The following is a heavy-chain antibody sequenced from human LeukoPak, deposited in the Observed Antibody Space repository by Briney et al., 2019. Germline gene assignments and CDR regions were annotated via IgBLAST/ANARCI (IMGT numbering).Heavy chain of an antibody. J-gene: IGHJ3*02. Sequence: GGSLRLPCAASGFTFSRYWMSWVRQAPGKGLEWVANIKQDGSEKYYVDSVKGRFTISRDNAKNSLYLQMNSLRAEDTAVYYCARDRWLPYGDYVPNDAFDIWGQGTMVTVSS. CDR1: GFTFSRYW. D-gene: IGHD4-17*01. CDR2: IKQDGSEK. CDR3: ARDRWLPYGDYVPNDAFDI. V-gene: IGHV3-7*01.